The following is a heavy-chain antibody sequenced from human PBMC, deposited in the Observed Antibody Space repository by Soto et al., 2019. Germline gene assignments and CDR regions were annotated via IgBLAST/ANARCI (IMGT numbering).Heavy chain of an antibody. J-gene: IGHJ6*02. V-gene: IGHV3-64D*08. Sequence: EVQLVESGGGLVQPGGSLTLSCAVSGFSFSTYAMHWVRRAPGKGLEFVSVIAYHGSSTFYADSLKGRFTVSRDNSRNTLYLHMNNLRPEDSATYYCVKDLTPNWNYPGLDVWGQGTTVTVSS. CDR1: GFSFSTYA. D-gene: IGHD2-15*01. CDR2: IAYHGSST. CDR3: VKDLTPNWNYPGLDV.